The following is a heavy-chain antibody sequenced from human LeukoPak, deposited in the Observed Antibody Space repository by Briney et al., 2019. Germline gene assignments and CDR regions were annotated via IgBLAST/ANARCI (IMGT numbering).Heavy chain of an antibody. J-gene: IGHJ3*02. Sequence: GGSLRLSCAASGFTFSSYAMSWVRQAPGKGLEWVSAISGSGGSTYYADSVKGRFTISRDNAKNSLYLQMNSLRAEDTAVYYCARVLLERPGIDSFDIWGQGTTVTVSS. CDR3: ARVLLERPGIDSFDI. CDR1: GFTFSSYA. D-gene: IGHD1-1*01. CDR2: ISGSGGST. V-gene: IGHV3-23*01.